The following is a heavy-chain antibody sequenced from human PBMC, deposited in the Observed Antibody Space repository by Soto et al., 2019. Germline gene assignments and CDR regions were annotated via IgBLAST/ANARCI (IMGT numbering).Heavy chain of an antibody. CDR2: ISGSGGST. J-gene: IGHJ4*02. CDR1: GFTFSSYS. Sequence: GGSLSLSCAASGFTFSSYSMSWVRQAPGKGLEWVSAISGSGGSTYYADSVKGRFTISRDNSKNTLYLQMNSLRAEDTAVYYCAKDHGYCSGGSCPAFDSWGQGMLVTVSS. V-gene: IGHV3-23*01. D-gene: IGHD2-15*01. CDR3: AKDHGYCSGGSCPAFDS.